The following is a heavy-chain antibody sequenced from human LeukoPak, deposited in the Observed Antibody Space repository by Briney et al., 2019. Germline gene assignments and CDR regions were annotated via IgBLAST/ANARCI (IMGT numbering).Heavy chain of an antibody. V-gene: IGHV3-23*01. J-gene: IGHJ4*02. D-gene: IGHD6-19*01. CDR3: ARRDSSGWFGYFDY. CDR1: GFTFTSYA. CDR2: ISGSGDVT. Sequence: HPGGSLRLSCAASGFTFTSYAMSWVRQAPGKGLEWVSTISGSGDVTYYADSVKGRFTISRDNSKNTLYLQMSSLRAEDTALYYCARRDSSGWFGYFDYWGQGTLVTVST.